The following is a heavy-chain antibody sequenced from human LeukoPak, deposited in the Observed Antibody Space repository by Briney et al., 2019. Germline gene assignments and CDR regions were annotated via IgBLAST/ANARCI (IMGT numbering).Heavy chain of an antibody. Sequence: SETLSLTCAVSGGSISSGSYSWSWIRQPAGKGLEWIGRIYTSGSTNYNPSLKSRVTISVDTSNSQFSLRLSSVTAADTAVYYCARAHRWCTGTSCYQERPQYYYYYMDVWGKGTTVTISS. D-gene: IGHD2-2*01. CDR3: ARAHRWCTGTSCYQERPQYYYYYMDV. CDR1: GGSISSGSYS. V-gene: IGHV4-61*02. CDR2: IYTSGST. J-gene: IGHJ6*03.